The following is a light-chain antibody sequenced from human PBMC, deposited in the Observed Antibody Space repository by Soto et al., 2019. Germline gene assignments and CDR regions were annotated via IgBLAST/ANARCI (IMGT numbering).Light chain of an antibody. CDR1: QSVSTY. V-gene: IGKV3-11*01. Sequence: EIVLTQSPATLSLSPGERATLSCRASQSVSTYLAWYQQKPGQVPRLLIYDVSNRATGIPARFSGSGSGTDFTLTISSLEPEDFAIYYCQQRSYWPNTFVGGTKVEIK. CDR3: QQRSYWPNT. J-gene: IGKJ4*01. CDR2: DVS.